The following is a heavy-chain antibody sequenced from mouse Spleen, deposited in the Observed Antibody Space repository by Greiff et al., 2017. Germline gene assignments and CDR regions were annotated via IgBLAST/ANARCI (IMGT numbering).Heavy chain of an antibody. CDR2: IYPRDGST. V-gene: IGHV1-78*01. D-gene: IGHD2-5*01. J-gene: IGHJ3*01. CDR3: ARDSNYFSWFAY. Sequence: VQRVESDAELVKPGASVKISCKVSGYTFTDHTIHWMKQRPEQGLEWIGYIYPRDGSTKYNEKFKGKATLTADKSSSTAYMQLNSLTSEDSAVYFCARDSNYFSWFAYWGQGTLVTVSA. CDR1: GYTFTDHT.